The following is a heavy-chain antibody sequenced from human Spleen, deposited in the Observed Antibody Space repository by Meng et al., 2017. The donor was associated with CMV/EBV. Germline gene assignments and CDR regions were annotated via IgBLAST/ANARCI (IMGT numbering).Heavy chain of an antibody. CDR3: ASQSYSNHHY. CDR2: ISSTKNHI. V-gene: IGHV3-21*01. J-gene: IGHJ4*02. CDR1: GFTFNSYS. D-gene: IGHD4-11*01. Sequence: GGSLRLSCAGSGFTFNSYSMNWVRQAPGKGLEWVSSISSTKNHIYYADSFEGRFTISRDNAKRSLYLQMNSVRDEDTAVYYCASQSYSNHHYWGQGTLVTVSS.